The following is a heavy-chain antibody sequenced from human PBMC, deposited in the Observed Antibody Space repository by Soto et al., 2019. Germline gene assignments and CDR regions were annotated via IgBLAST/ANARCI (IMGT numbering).Heavy chain of an antibody. D-gene: IGHD3-10*01. Sequence: PSETLSLTCAVAGGSISSGGYCWSWIRQPPGKGLEWIGYIYHGGNSYYNPSLKSRVTISIDSSQNQFSLKLSSVTAADTAVYYCAREFGYYFDYWGQGTLVTVSS. J-gene: IGHJ4*02. CDR3: AREFGYYFDY. CDR1: GGSISSGGYC. CDR2: IYHGGNS. V-gene: IGHV4-30-2*01.